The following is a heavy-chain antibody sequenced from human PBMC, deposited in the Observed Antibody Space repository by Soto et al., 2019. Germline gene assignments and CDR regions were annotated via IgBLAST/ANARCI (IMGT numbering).Heavy chain of an antibody. CDR3: ARAMVRGVIRYYYYGMDV. Sequence: PGGSLRLSCAASGFTFSSYAMHWVRQAPGKGLEWVAVISYDGSNKYYADSVKGRFTISRDNSKNTLYLQMNSLRAEDTAVYYCARAMVRGVIRYYYYGMDVWGQGTTVTSP. V-gene: IGHV3-30-3*01. D-gene: IGHD3-10*01. CDR2: ISYDGSNK. CDR1: GFTFSSYA. J-gene: IGHJ6*02.